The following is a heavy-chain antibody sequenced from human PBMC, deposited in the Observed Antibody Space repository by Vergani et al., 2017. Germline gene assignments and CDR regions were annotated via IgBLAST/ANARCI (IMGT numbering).Heavy chain of an antibody. CDR3: ADLYGDDGFSPF. D-gene: IGHD2-21*01. J-gene: IGHJ4*02. V-gene: IGHV3-33*01. CDR1: GFTFSSYS. CDR2: IWYDGSNK. Sequence: QVQLVESGGGVVQPGRSLRLSCAASGFTFSSYSMHWVRQAPGKGLEWVAVIWYDGSNKYYADSVKGRFTISRDNSKNTLYLQMNSLRAEDTAVYYCADLYGDDGFSPFWGQGTLVTVSS.